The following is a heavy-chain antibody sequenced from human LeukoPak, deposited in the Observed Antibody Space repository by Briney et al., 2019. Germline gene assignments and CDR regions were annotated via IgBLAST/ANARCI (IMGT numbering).Heavy chain of an antibody. J-gene: IGHJ5*02. CDR1: AGSISSYF. CDR2: ISYSGST. CDR3: ARDCTSVSYYHTLCDP. Sequence: PSETLSLTCTVSAGSISSYFWNWVRQPPGKGVEWIGYISYSGSTTYNPSLRGRVTISLDTSKKQFSLRLSSVTAAATAVYFCARDCTSVSYYHTLCDPWGQGALATVSS. V-gene: IGHV4-59*01. D-gene: IGHD3-10*01.